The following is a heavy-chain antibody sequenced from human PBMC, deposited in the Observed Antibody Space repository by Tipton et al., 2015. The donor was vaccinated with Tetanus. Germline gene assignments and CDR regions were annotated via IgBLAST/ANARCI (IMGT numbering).Heavy chain of an antibody. CDR3: LYTISWSAFDY. CDR1: GFTFSNSG. J-gene: IGHJ4*02. CDR2: ISYDGNYQ. V-gene: IGHV3-30*03. D-gene: IGHD6-13*01. Sequence: SLRLSCAASGFTFSNSGMHWVRQAPGKGLEWVAIISYDGNYQSYAESVKGRFTISRDNSKSTLFLQMNGLRAEDTAVYYCLYTISWSAFDYWGQVSLVTV.